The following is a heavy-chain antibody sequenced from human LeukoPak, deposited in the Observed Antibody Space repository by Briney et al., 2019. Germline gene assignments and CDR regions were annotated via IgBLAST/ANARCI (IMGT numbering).Heavy chain of an antibody. CDR1: GYTFTSYG. V-gene: IGHV1-18*01. CDR2: ISAYNGNT. J-gene: IGHJ4*02. CDR3: ARDASWFGELLFDY. D-gene: IGHD3-10*01. Sequence: ASVKVSCKASGYTFTSYGISWVRQAPGQGLEWMGWISAYNGNTNYAQKLQGRVTMPTDTSTSTAYMELRSLRSDDTAVYYCARDASWFGELLFDYWGQGTLVTVSS.